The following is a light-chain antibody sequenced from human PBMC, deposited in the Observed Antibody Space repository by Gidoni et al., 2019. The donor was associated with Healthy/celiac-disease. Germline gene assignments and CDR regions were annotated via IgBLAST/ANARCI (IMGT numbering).Light chain of an antibody. CDR2: DAS. V-gene: IGKV3-11*01. CDR1: QSVSSY. Sequence: EIVLTQSPATLSLSPGERATLSCRASQSVSSYLAWYQQTPGQAPRLLIYDASNRATGIPARFSGSGSGTDFTLTISSLEPEDFAVYYCQQRSNWPPLTFGQGTKVEIK. CDR3: QQRSNWPPLT. J-gene: IGKJ1*01.